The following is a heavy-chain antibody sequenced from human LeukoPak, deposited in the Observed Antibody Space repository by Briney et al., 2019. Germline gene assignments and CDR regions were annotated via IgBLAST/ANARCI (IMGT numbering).Heavy chain of an antibody. Sequence: SETLSLTCAVYGGSFSGYYWSWIRQPPGKGLEWIGEINHSGSTNYNPSLKSRVTISVDTSKNQFSLKLSSVTAADTAVYHCARGLSRIAVAGNNWFDPWGQGTLVTVSS. D-gene: IGHD6-19*01. J-gene: IGHJ5*02. CDR2: INHSGST. CDR1: GGSFSGYY. V-gene: IGHV4-34*01. CDR3: ARGLSRIAVAGNNWFDP.